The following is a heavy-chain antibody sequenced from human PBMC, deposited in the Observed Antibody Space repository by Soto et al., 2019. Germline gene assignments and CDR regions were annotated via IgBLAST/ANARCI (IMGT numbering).Heavy chain of an antibody. CDR3: ARGITMIVVVWGPSAFDI. Sequence: TLSLTCTFSGGSISSGDYYWSWIRQPPGKGLEWIGYIYYSGSTYYNPSLKSRVTISVDTSKNQFSLKLSSVTAADTAVYYCARGITMIVVVWGPSAFDIWGQGTMVTVSS. CDR1: GGSISSGDYY. V-gene: IGHV4-30-4*01. J-gene: IGHJ3*02. D-gene: IGHD3-22*01. CDR2: IYYSGST.